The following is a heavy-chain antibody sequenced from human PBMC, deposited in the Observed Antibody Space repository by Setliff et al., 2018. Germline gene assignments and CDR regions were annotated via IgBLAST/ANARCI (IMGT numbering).Heavy chain of an antibody. V-gene: IGHV1-18*01. CDR2: ISPYNGQT. D-gene: IGHD3-9*01. CDR1: GYTFTYFG. CDR3: AKEPAVSLTEAVRRTYYDYAMDA. Sequence: ASVKVSCKASGYTFTYFGLSWVRQAPGQGLEWMGWISPYNGQTTYAWRFQGRITMTTDTSTDTAYMELRNLRSDDTAIYFCAKEPAVSLTEAVRRTYYDYAMDAWGQGTTVTVSS. J-gene: IGHJ6*02.